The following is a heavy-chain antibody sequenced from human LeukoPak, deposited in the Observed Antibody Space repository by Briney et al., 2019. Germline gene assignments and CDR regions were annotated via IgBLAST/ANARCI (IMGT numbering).Heavy chain of an antibody. CDR1: GYTFTSYG. CDR3: ARGGPWDYGSGSYYSRVDYYYYMDV. D-gene: IGHD3-10*01. CDR2: ISAYNGNT. J-gene: IGHJ6*03. Sequence: GASVKVSCKASGYTFTSYGISWVRQAPGQGLEWMGWISAYNGNTNYAQKLQGRVTMTTDTSTSTAYMELRSLRSDDTAVYYCARGGPWDYGSGSYYSRVDYYYYMDVWGKGTTVTISS. V-gene: IGHV1-18*01.